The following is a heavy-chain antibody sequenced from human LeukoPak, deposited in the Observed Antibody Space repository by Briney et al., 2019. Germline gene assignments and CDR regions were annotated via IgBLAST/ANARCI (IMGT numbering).Heavy chain of an antibody. Sequence: GGSLRLSCAASVSTFSSYGMNWVRQAPGKGLEWVAFISVDGTNKYYVDSVKGRFTISRDNSSNTLYLEMNSLRAEDTAVYYCVKDRSSTCSFEYWGQGTLVIVSS. CDR3: VKDRSSTCSFEY. V-gene: IGHV3-30*18. CDR2: ISVDGTNK. CDR1: VSTFSSYG. D-gene: IGHD6-13*01. J-gene: IGHJ4*02.